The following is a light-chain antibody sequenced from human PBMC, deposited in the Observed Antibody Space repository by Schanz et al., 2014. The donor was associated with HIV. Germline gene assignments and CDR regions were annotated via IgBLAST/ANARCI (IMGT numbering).Light chain of an antibody. J-gene: IGLJ1*01. CDR2: DVT. CDR1: SSDVGADNS. Sequence: QSALTQPASVSGSPGQSITISCTGTSSDVGADNSVSWYQQHPGRAPRLLVYDVTYRPSGVSNRFSGSKSGNTASLTISGLQPEDEADYYCSSYTSSTTYVFGTGTKVTVL. V-gene: IGLV2-14*03. CDR3: SSYTSSTTYV.